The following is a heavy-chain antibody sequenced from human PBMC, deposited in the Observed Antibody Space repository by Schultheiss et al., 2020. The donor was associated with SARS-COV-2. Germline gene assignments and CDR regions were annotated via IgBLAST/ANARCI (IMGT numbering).Heavy chain of an antibody. D-gene: IGHD3-9*01. CDR1: GYTFTSYD. J-gene: IGHJ6*02. CDR3: AREFYDILTGLDGMDV. Sequence: ASVKVSCKASGYTFTSYDINWVRQATGQGLEWMGWMNPNSGNTGYAQKFQGRVTMTRNTSISTAYMELSSLRSEDTAVYYCAREFYDILTGLDGMDVWGQGTTVTVSS. V-gene: IGHV1-8*01. CDR2: MNPNSGNT.